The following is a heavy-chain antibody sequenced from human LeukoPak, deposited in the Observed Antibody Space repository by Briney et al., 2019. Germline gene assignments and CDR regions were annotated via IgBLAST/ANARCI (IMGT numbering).Heavy chain of an antibody. CDR3: ATTNTLYYDFWSGYPRTYYFDY. D-gene: IGHD3-3*01. CDR1: GGSISSSSYY. Sequence: SETLSLTCTVSGGSISSSSYYWGWIRQPPGKGLEWIGSIYYSGSTYYNPSLKSRVTISVDTSKNQFSLKLSSVTAADTAVYYCATTNTLYYDFWSGYPRTYYFDYWGQGTLVTVSS. J-gene: IGHJ4*02. V-gene: IGHV4-39*01. CDR2: IYYSGST.